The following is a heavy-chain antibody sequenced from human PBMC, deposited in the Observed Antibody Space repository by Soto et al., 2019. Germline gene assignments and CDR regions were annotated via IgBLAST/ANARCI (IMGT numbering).Heavy chain of an antibody. V-gene: IGHV4-39*07. Sequence: LHPLSLTSTVSGGSISSSIYYRTCNRQPPGKRLEWIGEINHSGSTNYNPSLKSRVSISVDTSKSQFSLKLTSVTAADTAVYYCARVDVWDSQWLSRWGQGTLVTGSS. CDR3: ARVDVWDSQWLSR. D-gene: IGHD6-19*01. CDR2: INHSGST. CDR1: GGSISSSIYY. J-gene: IGHJ4*02.